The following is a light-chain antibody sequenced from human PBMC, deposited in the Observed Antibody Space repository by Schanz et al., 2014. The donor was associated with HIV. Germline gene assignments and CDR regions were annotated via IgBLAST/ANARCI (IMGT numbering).Light chain of an antibody. CDR2: DVN. V-gene: IGLV2-14*03. J-gene: IGLJ2*01. Sequence: QSVLTQPPSASGSPGQSITISCTGTSSDVGVYNYVSWYQQHPGKAPKLMIYDVNNRPSGVSNRFSGSKSGNTASLTISGLQAEDEADYYCSSYAGSNNVVFGGGTKLTVL. CDR1: SSDVGVYNY. CDR3: SSYAGSNNVV.